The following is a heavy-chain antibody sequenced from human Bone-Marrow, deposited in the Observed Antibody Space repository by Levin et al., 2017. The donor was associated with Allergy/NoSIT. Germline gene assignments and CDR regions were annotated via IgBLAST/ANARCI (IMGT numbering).Heavy chain of an antibody. Sequence: GESLKISCAASGFTFSSYAMSWVRQAPGKGLEWVSAISGSGGSTYYADSVKGRFTISRDNSKNTLYLQMNSLRAEDTAVYYCAKFMFRSSSTSCSNWFDPWGQGTLVTVSS. V-gene: IGHV3-23*01. CDR3: AKFMFRSSSTSCSNWFDP. J-gene: IGHJ5*02. D-gene: IGHD2-2*01. CDR2: ISGSGGST. CDR1: GFTFSSYA.